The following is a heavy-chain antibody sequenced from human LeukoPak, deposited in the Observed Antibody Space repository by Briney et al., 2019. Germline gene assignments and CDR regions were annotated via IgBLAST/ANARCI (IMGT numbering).Heavy chain of an antibody. V-gene: IGHV3-30-3*01. Sequence: PGRSLRLSCAASGFTFSSYAMHWVRQAPGKGLEWVAVISYDGSNKYYADSVKGRFTISRDNSKNTLYLQMNSLRAEDRPVFYCESFWAGFGGPPVAFEIWGQGKMVT. CDR1: GFTFSSYA. D-gene: IGHD3-10*01. CDR3: ESFWAGFGGPPVAFEI. CDR2: ISYDGSNK. J-gene: IGHJ3*02.